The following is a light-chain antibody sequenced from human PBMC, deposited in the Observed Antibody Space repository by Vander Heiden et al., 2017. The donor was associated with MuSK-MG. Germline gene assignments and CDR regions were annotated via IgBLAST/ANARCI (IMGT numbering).Light chain of an antibody. Sequence: IQVTQSPSSLSASVGDRVTITCRASQSISSYLNWYQQKPGKAPKLLIYAASSLQSGVPSRFSGSGSGTDFTLTISSLQPEDFATYYCQQRDSTPITFGQGTRLEIK. V-gene: IGKV1-39*01. CDR3: QQRDSTPIT. J-gene: IGKJ5*01. CDR1: QSISSY. CDR2: AAS.